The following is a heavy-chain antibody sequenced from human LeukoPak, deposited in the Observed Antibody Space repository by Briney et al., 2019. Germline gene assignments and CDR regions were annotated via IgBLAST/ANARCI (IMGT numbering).Heavy chain of an antibody. V-gene: IGHV3-21*04. CDR1: GFTFSSYS. Sequence: GGSLRLSCAASGFTFSSYSMNWVRQAPGKGLEWVSSISSSSSYIYYAGSVKGRFTISRDNAKNSLYLQMNSLRAEDTAVYYCARDPSYYYYYYMDVWGKGTTVTISS. CDR3: ARDPSYYYYYYMDV. J-gene: IGHJ6*03. CDR2: ISSSSSYI.